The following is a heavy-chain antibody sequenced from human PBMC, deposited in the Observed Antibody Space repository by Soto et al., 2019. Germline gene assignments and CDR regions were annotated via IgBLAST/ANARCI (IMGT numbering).Heavy chain of an antibody. J-gene: IGHJ4*02. CDR1: GGTFSSYA. Sequence: GASVKVSCKASGGTFSSYAISWVRQAPGQGLEWMGGIIPIFGTANYAQKFQGRVTITADESTSTAYMELSSLRSEDTAVYYCARDWVAYYYDSSGYRYWGQGTLVTVSS. CDR2: IIPIFGTA. V-gene: IGHV1-69*13. CDR3: ARDWVAYYYDSSGYRY. D-gene: IGHD3-22*01.